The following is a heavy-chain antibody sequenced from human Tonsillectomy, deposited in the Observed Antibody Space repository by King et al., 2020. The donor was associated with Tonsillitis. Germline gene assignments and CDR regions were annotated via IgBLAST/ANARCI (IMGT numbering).Heavy chain of an antibody. V-gene: IGHV3-11*06. CDR1: GFTFSDYY. D-gene: IGHD2-8*02. J-gene: IGHJ3*02. CDR3: GREYWGAFDI. Sequence: VQLVESGGGLVKPGGSLRVSCAASGFTFSDYYMSWIRQAPGKGLEWISVINPSGTNTNYLDSVMGRFTISRDNAKNSMFLQMNSLIAEDTGVYYCGREYWGAFDIWGQGTVVTVSS. CDR2: INPSGTNT.